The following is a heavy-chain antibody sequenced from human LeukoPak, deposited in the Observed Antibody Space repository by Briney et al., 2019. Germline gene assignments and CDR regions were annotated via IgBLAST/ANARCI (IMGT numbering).Heavy chain of an antibody. Sequence: PGGSMRLSCAASGFTFSSYAMHWVRQAPGKGLEWVALISNDGTNKYFADSVKGRFTISRDNSKNTLFLQMNSLRAEDTAVYYCARVWITMIVVVPSLDYWGQGTLVTVSS. CDR1: GFTFSSYA. CDR3: ARVWITMIVVVPSLDY. J-gene: IGHJ4*02. D-gene: IGHD3-22*01. V-gene: IGHV3-30*04. CDR2: ISNDGTNK.